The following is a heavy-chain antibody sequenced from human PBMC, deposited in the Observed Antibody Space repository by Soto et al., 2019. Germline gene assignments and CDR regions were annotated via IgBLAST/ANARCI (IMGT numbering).Heavy chain of an antibody. CDR3: ARIAASGRGWDV. CDR2: IKQEGSEE. D-gene: IGHD6-13*01. CDR1: GFTFGSYG. V-gene: IGHV3-7*01. Sequence: EVQLVESGGGLVQPGGSRRLSCVDSGFTFGSYGMSWVRKAQVKGLEWVGNIKQEGSEENYVDSVKGRFTISRDNAKNSMYLQMNSLRVEDTAVYYCARIAASGRGWDVWGQGTTVVVSS. J-gene: IGHJ6*02.